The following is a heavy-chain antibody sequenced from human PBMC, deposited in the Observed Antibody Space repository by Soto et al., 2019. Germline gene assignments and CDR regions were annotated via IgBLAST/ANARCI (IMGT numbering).Heavy chain of an antibody. J-gene: IGHJ5*02. CDR1: GFTFSSYA. Sequence: GGSLRLSCAASGFTFSSYAMSWVRQAPGKGLKWVSYISNNSSTIYYADSVKGRFTISRDNAKNSLYLQMNSLRAEDTAVYYCAGEADYLNWFDPWGQGTLVTVSS. CDR2: ISNNSSTI. V-gene: IGHV3-48*01. D-gene: IGHD4-17*01. CDR3: AGEADYLNWFDP.